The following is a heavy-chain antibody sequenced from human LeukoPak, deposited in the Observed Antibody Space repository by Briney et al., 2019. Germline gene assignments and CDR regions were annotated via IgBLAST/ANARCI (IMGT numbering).Heavy chain of an antibody. Sequence: AASVKVSCKASGFTFTSSAMQWVRQARGQRLEWIGWIVVGSGNTNYAQKFQERVTTTRDMSTSTAYMELSSLRSEDTAVYYCAADLVDCTNGVCYSFDYWGQGTLVTVSS. J-gene: IGHJ4*02. CDR3: AADLVDCTNGVCYSFDY. CDR2: IVVGSGNT. D-gene: IGHD2-8*01. CDR1: GFTFTSSA. V-gene: IGHV1-58*02.